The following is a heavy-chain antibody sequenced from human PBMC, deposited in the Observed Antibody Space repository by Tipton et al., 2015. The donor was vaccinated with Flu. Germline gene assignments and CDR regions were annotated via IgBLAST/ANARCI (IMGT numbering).Heavy chain of an antibody. Sequence: TLSLTCDVSGYFISSGYYWGWIRQPPGKGLEWIGCIFHSGDTLYNPSLKRRVTVSVDTLKNQFSLKVTSVTAANTALYYCTRHANYGSGSPYYFDHWGQGSLVTVSS. CDR2: IFHSGDT. J-gene: IGHJ4*02. V-gene: IGHV4-38-2*01. CDR1: GYFISSGYY. CDR3: TRHANYGSGSPYYFDH. D-gene: IGHD3-10*01.